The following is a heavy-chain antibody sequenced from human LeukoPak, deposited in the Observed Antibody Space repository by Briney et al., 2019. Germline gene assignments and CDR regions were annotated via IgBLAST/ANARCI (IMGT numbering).Heavy chain of an antibody. V-gene: IGHV3-15*01. Sequence: GGSLRLSCAASGFTFSNAWMSWARQATGKGLEWVGRIKSKTDGGTTDYAAPVKGRFTISRDDSKNTLYLQMNSLKTEDTAVYYCTTAAGPYAELDYWGQGTLVTVSS. CDR1: GFTFSNAW. CDR3: TTAAGPYAELDY. D-gene: IGHD6-19*01. CDR2: IKSKTDGGTT. J-gene: IGHJ4*02.